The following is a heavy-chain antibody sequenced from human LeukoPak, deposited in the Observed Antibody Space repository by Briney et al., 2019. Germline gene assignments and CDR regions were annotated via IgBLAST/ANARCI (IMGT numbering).Heavy chain of an antibody. V-gene: IGHV4-59*01. D-gene: IGHD6-13*01. CDR2: IYYSGST. CDR1: GGXISTYY. J-gene: IGHJ4*02. Sequence: PSETLSLTCTVSGGXISTYYCSWIRQPPGKGLEWIGYIYYSGSTNYNPSLKSRVTISVDTSKNQFSLKLSSVTAADTAVYYCARDAAADYFDYWGQGTLVTVSS. CDR3: ARDAAADYFDY.